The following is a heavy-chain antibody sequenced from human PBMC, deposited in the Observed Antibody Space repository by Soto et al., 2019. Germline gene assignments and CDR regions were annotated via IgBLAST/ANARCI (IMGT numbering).Heavy chain of an antibody. D-gene: IGHD2-2*01. Sequence: SVNGSCKASGGTFISYAISWVRQAPGQGLEWMGGIIPIFGTANYAQKFQGRVTITADESTSTAYMELSSLRSEDTAVYYCARALYCSSTSCYNWFDPWGQGTLVTVSS. CDR1: GGTFISYA. CDR2: IIPIFGTA. CDR3: ARALYCSSTSCYNWFDP. J-gene: IGHJ5*02. V-gene: IGHV1-69*13.